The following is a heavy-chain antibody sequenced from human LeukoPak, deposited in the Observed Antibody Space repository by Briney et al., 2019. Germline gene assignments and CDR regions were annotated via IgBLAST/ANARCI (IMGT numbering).Heavy chain of an antibody. J-gene: IGHJ6*02. CDR3: ARAGGPSYYYGSGSSLGY. D-gene: IGHD3-10*01. CDR2: MDPNSGNT. CDR1: GYTFTSYD. Sequence: ASVKVSCKASGYTFTSYDINWVRQATGQGLEWMGWMDPNSGNTGYAQKFQGRVTMTRNTSISTAYMELSSLRSEDTAVYYCARAGGPSYYYGSGSSLGYWGQGTTVTVSS. V-gene: IGHV1-8*01.